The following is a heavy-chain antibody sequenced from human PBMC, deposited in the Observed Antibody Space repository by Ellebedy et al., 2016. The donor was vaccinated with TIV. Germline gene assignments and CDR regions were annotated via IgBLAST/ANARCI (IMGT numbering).Heavy chain of an antibody. CDR1: GFSFRTYA. D-gene: IGHD2-15*01. CDR3: ASRSYCSGDTCTSLFDY. Sequence: GGSLRLXXAVPGFSFRTYAMHWVRQAPGKGLEWVAVISYDGSNKYYADSVKGRFTISRDNSKNTMYLQMSSLRVEDTAVYYCASRSYCSGDTCTSLFDYWGQGTLVTVSS. J-gene: IGHJ4*02. CDR2: ISYDGSNK. V-gene: IGHV3-30-3*01.